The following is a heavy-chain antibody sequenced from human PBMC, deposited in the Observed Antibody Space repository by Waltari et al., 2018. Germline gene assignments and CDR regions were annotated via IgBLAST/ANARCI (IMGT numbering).Heavy chain of an antibody. CDR3: ARVYPYCSGGSCYPYFDY. CDR1: GGSISSYY. V-gene: IGHV4-4*07. CDR2: IYTSGST. Sequence: QVQLQESGPGLVKPSETLSLTCTVSGGSISSYYWSWIRQPAGKGLEWIGRIYTSGSTNYNPSLKSRVTMSVDTSKNQFSLKLSSVTAADTAVYYCARVYPYCSGGSCYPYFDYWGQGTLVTVSS. J-gene: IGHJ4*02. D-gene: IGHD2-15*01.